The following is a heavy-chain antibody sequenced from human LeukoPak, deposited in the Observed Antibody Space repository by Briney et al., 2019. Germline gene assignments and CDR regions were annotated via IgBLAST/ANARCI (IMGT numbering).Heavy chain of an antibody. Sequence: SETLSLTCTVSGGSISSYYWSWIRQPAGKGLEWIGRIYTSGSTNYSPSLKSRVTMSVDTSKNQFSLNLSSVTAADTAVYYCARGSYYGDHVYWGQGTLVTVSS. CDR1: GGSISSYY. D-gene: IGHD4-17*01. J-gene: IGHJ4*02. CDR2: IYTSGST. V-gene: IGHV4-4*07. CDR3: ARGSYYGDHVY.